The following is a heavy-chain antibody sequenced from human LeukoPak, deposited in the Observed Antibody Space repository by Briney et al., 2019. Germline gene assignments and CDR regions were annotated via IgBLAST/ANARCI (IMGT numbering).Heavy chain of an antibody. CDR2: IIPIFGTA. CDR1: GVTFSSYA. V-gene: IGHV1-69*13. CDR3: AVVPDIVVVPAASWFGP. D-gene: IGHD2-2*01. J-gene: IGHJ5*02. Sequence: SLKVSCTASGVTFSSYAISWVRQAPGQGLEWMGGIIPIFGTANYAQKVQGRVTITADESTSTAYMELSSLRSEDTAVYYCAVVPDIVVVPAASWFGPWGQGTLVSVCS.